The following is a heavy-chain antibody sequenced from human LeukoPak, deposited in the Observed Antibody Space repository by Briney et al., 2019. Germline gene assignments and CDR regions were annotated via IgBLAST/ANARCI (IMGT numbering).Heavy chain of an antibody. Sequence: PGGSLRLSCAASGFTFSSYGMHWVRQAPGKGLGGWPFIRYDGNNKYYADSVKGRFTISRDNSKNTLYLQMNSLRAEDTAVYYCAKDNGYCTITSCYIQLDYWGQGTLVTVSS. CDR2: IRYDGNNK. J-gene: IGHJ4*02. CDR1: GFTFSSYG. CDR3: AKDNGYCTITSCYIQLDY. D-gene: IGHD2-2*02. V-gene: IGHV3-30*02.